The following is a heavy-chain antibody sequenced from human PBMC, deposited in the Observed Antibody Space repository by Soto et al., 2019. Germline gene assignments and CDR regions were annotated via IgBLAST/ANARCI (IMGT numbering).Heavy chain of an antibody. J-gene: IGHJ3*02. D-gene: IGHD2-2*01. Sequence: GGSLRLSCAASGFTFDDYAMHWVRQAPGKGLEWVSGISWNSGSMGYADSVKGRFTISRDNAKNSLYLQMNSLRAEDTALYYCAKDHLGYCSSTSCYAFDIWGQGTMVTVSS. V-gene: IGHV3-9*01. CDR3: AKDHLGYCSSTSCYAFDI. CDR2: ISWNSGSM. CDR1: GFTFDDYA.